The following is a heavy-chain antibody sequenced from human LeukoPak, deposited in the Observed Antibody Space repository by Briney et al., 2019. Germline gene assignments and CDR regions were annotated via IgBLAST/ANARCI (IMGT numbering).Heavy chain of an antibody. J-gene: IGHJ4*02. CDR2: ISTGSSYI. D-gene: IGHD1-26*01. Sequence: AGGSLRLSCAASGFTFSSYNMNWVRQAPGKGLEWVSSISTGSSYIYYADSVKGRFTISRDDAKNSLYLQMNSLRAEDTAIYYCVRDRGTYRPIDYWGQGTLVTVSS. CDR1: GFTFSSYN. CDR3: VRDRGTYRPIDY. V-gene: IGHV3-21*04.